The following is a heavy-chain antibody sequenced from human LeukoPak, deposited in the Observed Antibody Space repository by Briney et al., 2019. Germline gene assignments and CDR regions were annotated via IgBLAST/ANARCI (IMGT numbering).Heavy chain of an antibody. Sequence: AGGSLRLSCAASGFTFSSYWTSWVRQAPGKGLEWVANIKQDGSEKYYVDSVKGRFTISRDNAKNSLYLQMNSLRAEDTAVYYCARDRRYDFWSGSNWFDPWGQGTLVTVSS. J-gene: IGHJ5*02. CDR2: IKQDGSEK. D-gene: IGHD3-3*01. CDR1: GFTFSSYW. CDR3: ARDRRYDFWSGSNWFDP. V-gene: IGHV3-7*01.